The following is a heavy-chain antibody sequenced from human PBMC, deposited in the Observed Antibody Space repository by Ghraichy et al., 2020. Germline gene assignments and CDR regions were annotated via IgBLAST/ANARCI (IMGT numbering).Heavy chain of an antibody. CDR3: ARVRIQMWFDASDI. CDR2: IKLDGTEK. Sequence: ETLSLTCAASGFTFSNYWMSWVRQVPGKGLEWVANIKLDGTEKHYVDSVRGRFTISRDNAKNSLYLQMNSLRAEDTAVYYCARVRIQMWFDASDIWGHGTTVTVSS. CDR1: GFTFSNYW. V-gene: IGHV3-7*01. D-gene: IGHD5-18*01. J-gene: IGHJ3*02.